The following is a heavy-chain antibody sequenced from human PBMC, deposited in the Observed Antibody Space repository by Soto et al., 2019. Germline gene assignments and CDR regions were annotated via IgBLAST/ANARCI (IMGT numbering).Heavy chain of an antibody. CDR2: IYPGDSDT. J-gene: IGHJ4*02. CDR1: GYSFTSYW. D-gene: IGHD3-22*01. Sequence: PGESLKISCKGSGYSFTSYWIGWVRQMPGKGLEWMGIIYPGDSDTRYSPSFQGQVTISADKSISTAYLQWSSLKASDTAMYYCARGPYYYDSSGYYQAPFLGPVGGDYWGQGTLVTVSS. CDR3: ARGPYYYDSSGYYQAPFLGPVGGDY. V-gene: IGHV5-51*01.